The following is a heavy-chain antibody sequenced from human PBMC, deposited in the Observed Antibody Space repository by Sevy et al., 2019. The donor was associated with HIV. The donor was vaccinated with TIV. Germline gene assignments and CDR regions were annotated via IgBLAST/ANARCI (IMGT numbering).Heavy chain of an antibody. CDR3: ATSTIFGVVIGPFYYGMDV. Sequence: GGSLRLSCAASGFTFSSYAMHWVRQAPGKGLEWVAVISYDGSNKYYADSVKGRLTISRDNPKNTLYLQMNSLRAEDTAVYYCATSTIFGVVIGPFYYGMDVWGQGTTVTVSS. CDR2: ISYDGSNK. D-gene: IGHD3-3*01. J-gene: IGHJ6*02. V-gene: IGHV3-30*04. CDR1: GFTFSSYA.